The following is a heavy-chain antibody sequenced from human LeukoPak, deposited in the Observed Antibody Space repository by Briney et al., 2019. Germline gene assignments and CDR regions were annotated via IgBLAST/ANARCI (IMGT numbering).Heavy chain of an antibody. CDR1: GYTFTDYY. CDR3: VRDTCNGGRCFNWFDP. CDR2: INPNGGGT. D-gene: IGHD2-15*01. V-gene: IGHV1-2*02. Sequence: ASVKVSCKASGYTFTDYYMHWVRQAPGQGLEWMGWINPNGGGTNYAQNFQGRVTMTRDTSISTAYMELSSLRSDDTAVYYCVRDTCNGGRCFNWFDPWGQGTLVTVSS. J-gene: IGHJ5*02.